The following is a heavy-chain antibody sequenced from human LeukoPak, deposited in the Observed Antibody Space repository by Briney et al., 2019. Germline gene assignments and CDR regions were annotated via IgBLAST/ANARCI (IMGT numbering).Heavy chain of an antibody. V-gene: IGHV4-59*01. J-gene: IGHJ6*03. CDR3: ARAVSWTDYYYYMDV. CDR2: IYYSGST. Sequence: SETLSLTCTVSGGSICSYYWSWIRQPPGKGLGWVGYIYYSGSTNYNPSLKSRVTISVDTSKNQFSLKLSSVTAADTAVYYCARAVSWTDYYYYMDVWGKGTTVTVSS. CDR1: GGSICSYY. D-gene: IGHD6-13*01.